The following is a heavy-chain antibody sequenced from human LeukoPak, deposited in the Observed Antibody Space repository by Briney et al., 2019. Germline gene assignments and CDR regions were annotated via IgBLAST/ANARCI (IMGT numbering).Heavy chain of an antibody. Sequence: PGRSLRLSCAASGFTFDKYSIHWVRQAPGKGLEWVAAISYDGSNKDYADSVKGRFTISRDNSENTLYLQMNSLRPEDTAVYYCARSRGRKVTPFDYWGQGILVTVSS. CDR1: GFTFDKYS. CDR2: ISYDGSNK. D-gene: IGHD3-10*01. CDR3: ARSRGRKVTPFDY. V-gene: IGHV3-30*04. J-gene: IGHJ4*02.